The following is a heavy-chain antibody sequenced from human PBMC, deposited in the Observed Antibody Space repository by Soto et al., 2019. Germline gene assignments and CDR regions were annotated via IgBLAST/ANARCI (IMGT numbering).Heavy chain of an antibody. Sequence: PGGSLRLSCAASGFTFSSYGMHWVCQAPGKGLEWVAVIWYDGSNKYYADSVKGRFTISRDNSKNTLYLQMNSLRAEDTAVYYYARDFGWNSVDYWCQGPLVTVSS. J-gene: IGHJ4*02. CDR3: ARDFGWNSVDY. V-gene: IGHV3-33*01. CDR1: GFTFSSYG. CDR2: IWYDGSNK. D-gene: IGHD1-7*01.